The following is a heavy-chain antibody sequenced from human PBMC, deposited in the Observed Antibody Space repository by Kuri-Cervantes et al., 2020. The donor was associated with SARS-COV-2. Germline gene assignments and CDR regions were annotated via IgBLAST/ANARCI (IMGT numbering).Heavy chain of an antibody. J-gene: IGHJ6*02. CDR1: GFTFSTYR. D-gene: IGHD6-19*01. Sequence: GGSLRLSCAASGFTFSTYRMHWVRQAPGKGLEWVSVISFDESDKSYVDSVKGRFTISRDNSKNTLYLQMNSLRAEDTAVYYCARAYSSGWYYYYGMDVWGQGTTVTVSS. CDR2: ISFDESDK. V-gene: IGHV3-30*03. CDR3: ARAYSSGWYYYYGMDV.